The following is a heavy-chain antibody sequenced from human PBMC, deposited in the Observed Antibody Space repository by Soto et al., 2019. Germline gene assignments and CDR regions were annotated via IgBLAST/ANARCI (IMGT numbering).Heavy chain of an antibody. J-gene: IGHJ4*02. Sequence: PSETLSLTCTVSGGSIGSGGYYWSWIRQHPGKGLEWIGYIYYSGSTYYNPSLKSRVTISVDTSKNQFSLKLSSVTAADTAVYYCAREGRDGYNLIDYWGQGTLVTVSS. CDR1: GGSIGSGGYY. CDR3: AREGRDGYNLIDY. CDR2: IYYSGST. V-gene: IGHV4-31*03. D-gene: IGHD5-12*01.